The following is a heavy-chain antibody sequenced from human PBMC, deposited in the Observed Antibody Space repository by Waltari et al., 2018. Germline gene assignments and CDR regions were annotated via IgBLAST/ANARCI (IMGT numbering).Heavy chain of an antibody. V-gene: IGHV4-38-2*02. D-gene: IGHD6-6*01. J-gene: IGHJ4*02. CDR1: GYSLTSGYY. Sequence: QVQLQESGPGLVKPSETLSLTCAVSGYSLTSGYYWGWIRQPPGKGLEWIGSISHSVSSDYNPSLTSRVTISVDTSNNQFSLKLSSVTAADTAVYYCARDLYSSSPAISVAKDQGNYWGQGTLVTVSS. CDR2: ISHSVSS. CDR3: ARDLYSSSPAISVAKDQGNY.